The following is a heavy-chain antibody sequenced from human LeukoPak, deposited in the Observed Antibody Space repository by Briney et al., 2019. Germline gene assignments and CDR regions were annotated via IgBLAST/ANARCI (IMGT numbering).Heavy chain of an antibody. Sequence: GGSLRLSCAASGFTFSSYWMSWVRQAPGKGLEWVANIKQDGSEKYYVDSVKGRFTISRDNAKNSLYLQMNSLRAEDTAVYYCARDPGYCRSSSCYFRYFDYWGLGTLVTVSS. CDR3: ARDPGYCRSSSCYFRYFDY. V-gene: IGHV3-7*01. D-gene: IGHD2-2*01. J-gene: IGHJ4*02. CDR1: GFTFSSYW. CDR2: IKQDGSEK.